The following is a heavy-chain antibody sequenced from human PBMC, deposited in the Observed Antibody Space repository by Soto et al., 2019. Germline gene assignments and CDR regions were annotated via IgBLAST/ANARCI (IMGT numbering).Heavy chain of an antibody. CDR3: VHSRCGGDCLQSYSSHYYYGMDI. CDR1: GFSLSSSEMC. J-gene: IGHJ6*02. CDR2: IDWDDDK. Sequence: GSGPTLVNPTQTLTLTCTFSGFSLSSSEMCVSWIRQPPGKALEWLALIDWDDDKYYSRSLKTRLTISRDTSKNQVVLTMTNMDPVDTATYYCVHSRCGGDCLQSYSSHYYYGMDIWGQGTTVTVSS. D-gene: IGHD2-21*02. V-gene: IGHV2-70*12.